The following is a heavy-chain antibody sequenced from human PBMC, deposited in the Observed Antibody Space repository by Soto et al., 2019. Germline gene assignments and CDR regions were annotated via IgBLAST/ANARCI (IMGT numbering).Heavy chain of an antibody. CDR2: ISSSSSYI. Sequence: EVQLVESGGGLVKPGGSLRLSWAASGFTFSSYSINWVRQAQGTGLKGVSSISSSSSYIYYEDSVKGRFTISRDNAKNSLYLQMNSLRAEDTAVYYCARDTANLIAAAYYYYYGMDVWGQGTTVTVSS. D-gene: IGHD6-13*01. J-gene: IGHJ6*02. CDR1: GFTFSSYS. V-gene: IGHV3-21*01. CDR3: ARDTANLIAAAYYYYYGMDV.